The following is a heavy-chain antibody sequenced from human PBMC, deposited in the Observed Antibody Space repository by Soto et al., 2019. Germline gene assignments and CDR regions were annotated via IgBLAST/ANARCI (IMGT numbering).Heavy chain of an antibody. CDR2: IIPIFGTA. CDR3: ARATIAAAGTPPPYFDY. V-gene: IGHV1-69*13. Sequence: GASVKVSCKASGGTFSSYAISWVRQAPGQGLEWMGGIIPIFGTANYAQKFQGRVTITADESTSTAYMELSSLRSEDTAVYYCARATIAAAGTPPPYFDYWAQGTLVTVSS. D-gene: IGHD6-13*01. J-gene: IGHJ4*02. CDR1: GGTFSSYA.